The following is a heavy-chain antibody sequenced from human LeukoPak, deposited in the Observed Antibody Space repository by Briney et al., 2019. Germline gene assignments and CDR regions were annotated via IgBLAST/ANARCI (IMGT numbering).Heavy chain of an antibody. Sequence: PGGSLRLSCAASGFIFSSYSMNWVRQAPGKGLEWVSSISSGSGFIFYADSLKGRFTVSRDNGKNSLYLQMNSLRAEDTAVYYCASGGRATGTDYWGQGTLVTVAS. V-gene: IGHV3-21*01. D-gene: IGHD1-1*01. J-gene: IGHJ4*02. CDR3: ASGGRATGTDY. CDR1: GFIFSSYS. CDR2: ISSGSGFI.